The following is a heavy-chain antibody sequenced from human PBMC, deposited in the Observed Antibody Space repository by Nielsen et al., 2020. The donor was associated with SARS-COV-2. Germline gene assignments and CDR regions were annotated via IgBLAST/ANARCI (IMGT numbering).Heavy chain of an antibody. V-gene: IGHV3-23*01. D-gene: IGHD3-22*01. J-gene: IGHJ3*02. CDR2: ISGSGGST. CDR3: ARTAYYYDSSGPGAFDI. Sequence: WIRQPPGKGLEWVSAISGSGGSTYYADSVKGRFTTSRDNSKNTLYLQMNSLRAEDTAVYYCARTAYYYDSSGPGAFDIWGQGTMVTVSS.